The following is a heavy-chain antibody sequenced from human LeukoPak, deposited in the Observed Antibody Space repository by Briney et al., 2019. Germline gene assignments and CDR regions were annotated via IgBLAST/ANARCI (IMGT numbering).Heavy chain of an antibody. Sequence: ASVKVSCKASGNTFTVYYMHWVRQAPGQGLEWMGWINPKNGGTNSAQKFQGRVTMTRDTSISTAYMEFSRLTSDDTAVYYCARYSGLAALGRVYWGQGTLVTVSS. CDR1: GNTFTVYY. CDR3: ARYSGLAALGRVY. J-gene: IGHJ4*02. CDR2: INPKNGGT. V-gene: IGHV1-2*02. D-gene: IGHD6-13*01.